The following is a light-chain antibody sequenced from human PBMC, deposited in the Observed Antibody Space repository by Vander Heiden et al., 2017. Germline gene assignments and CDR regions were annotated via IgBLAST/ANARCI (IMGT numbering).Light chain of an antibody. J-gene: IGKJ3*01. CDR1: QSISSY. Sequence: DIQMTQSPSSLSASVGDRVTITCRASQSISSYLNWYQQKPGKAPKLLIYAASSLQSGDPSRFSGSGSGTDFTLTISSLQPEDFATYYCQQCYSTPFTFGHGTKVDIK. CDR3: QQCYSTPFT. V-gene: IGKV1-39*01. CDR2: AAS.